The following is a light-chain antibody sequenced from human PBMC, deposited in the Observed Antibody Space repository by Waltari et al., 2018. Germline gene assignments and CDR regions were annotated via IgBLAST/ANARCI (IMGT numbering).Light chain of an antibody. CDR1: QSVVND. CDR3: LQYNNWPPWT. J-gene: IGKJ1*01. CDR2: GVS. Sequence: EIVMTQSPDTLSASPGERVTLSCRASQSVVNDLAWYQQRPGQAPRLLLYGVSRRATGGAARCSGSGSGTEFSLTISSLQSEDFAVYYCLQYNNWPPWTFGQGTKVEIK. V-gene: IGKV3-15*01.